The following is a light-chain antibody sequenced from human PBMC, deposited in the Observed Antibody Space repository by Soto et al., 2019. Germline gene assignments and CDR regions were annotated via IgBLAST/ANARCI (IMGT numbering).Light chain of an antibody. J-gene: IGKJ5*01. CDR3: QQYTNWPPIT. CDR1: QSVSIS. CDR2: GAS. Sequence: IVLAQSPATLSLSPGERATLSCRASQSVSISLAWYQQKPGQAPRLLIYGASNRATGIPARFSGSGSGTDFTLTISSLQSEDFAVYYCQQYTNWPPITFGQGTRLEI. V-gene: IGKV3D-15*01.